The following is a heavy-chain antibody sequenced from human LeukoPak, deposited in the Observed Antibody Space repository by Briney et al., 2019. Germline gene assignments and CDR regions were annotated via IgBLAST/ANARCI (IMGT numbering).Heavy chain of an antibody. D-gene: IGHD6-19*01. V-gene: IGHV4-39*07. Sequence: PSETLSLTCTVSGGSISSSSYYWGWIRQPPGKGLEWIGSIYYSGSTYYNPSLKSRVTISVDKSKNQFSLKLSSVTAADTAVYYCARWGVAGTTSGAFDIWGQGTMVTVSS. CDR3: ARWGVAGTTSGAFDI. J-gene: IGHJ3*02. CDR1: GGSISSSSYY. CDR2: IYYSGST.